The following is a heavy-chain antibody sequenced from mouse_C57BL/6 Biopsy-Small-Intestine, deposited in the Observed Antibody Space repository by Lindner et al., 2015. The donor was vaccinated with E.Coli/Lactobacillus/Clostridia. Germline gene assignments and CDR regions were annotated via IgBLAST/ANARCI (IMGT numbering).Heavy chain of an antibody. V-gene: IGHV1-53*01. CDR1: GYTFTGYY. CDR3: ARDTHSYDY. CDR2: INANSGGT. Sequence: SVKVSCKASGYTFTGYYMHWVRQAPGQGLEWMGWINANSGGTNYAQRFQGRFTMTRDTTISTVYMELSRLTSDDTAVYYCARDTHSYDYWGQGTLVTVSS. J-gene: IGHJ4*01. D-gene: IGHD3-1*01.